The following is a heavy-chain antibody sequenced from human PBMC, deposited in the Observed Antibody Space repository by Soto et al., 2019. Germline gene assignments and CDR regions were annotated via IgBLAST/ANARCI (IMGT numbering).Heavy chain of an antibody. V-gene: IGHV1-46*01. D-gene: IGHD2-15*01. Sequence: QVQLVQSGAEVKRPGASVKVSCKASGYTFTTYYMHWVRQAPGQGLEWLVIINPNGGSTTYAQKFQGRVTMTRDTSTSTVYLELSSLRSEDTAVYYCARAGYCSGGTCFHGNCDYWGQGTLVTVS. J-gene: IGHJ4*02. CDR1: GYTFTTYY. CDR3: ARAGYCSGGTCFHGNCDY. CDR2: INPNGGST.